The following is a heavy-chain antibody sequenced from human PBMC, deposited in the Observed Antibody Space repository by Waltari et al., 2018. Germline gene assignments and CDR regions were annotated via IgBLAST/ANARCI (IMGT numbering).Heavy chain of an antibody. D-gene: IGHD3-3*01. V-gene: IGHV4-59*11. CDR3: ARGKRRDYDFWSGYPLFDY. Sequence: QVQLQESGPGLVKPSETLSLTCTVPGGSISSHYWSWIRQPPGKGLEWIGYIYYSGSTNYNPSLKSRVTISVDTSKNQFSLKLSSVTAADTAVYYCARGKRRDYDFWSGYPLFDYWGQGTLVTVSS. J-gene: IGHJ4*02. CDR1: GGSISSHY. CDR2: IYYSGST.